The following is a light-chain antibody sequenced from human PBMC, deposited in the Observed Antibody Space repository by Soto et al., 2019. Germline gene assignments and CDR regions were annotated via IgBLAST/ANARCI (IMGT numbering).Light chain of an antibody. J-gene: IGKJ5*01. CDR2: GAS. CDR1: QRLRSSY. CDR3: QQYDNSPLT. V-gene: IGKV3-20*01. Sequence: EIVLTQSPGTLALSPWEIATLSFSATQRLRSSYLAWYQQKPGQAPRLLIYGASTRATGIPDRFRGSGSGTDFTLTISRLEPEDFAVYYCQQYDNSPLTFGQGTRLEI.